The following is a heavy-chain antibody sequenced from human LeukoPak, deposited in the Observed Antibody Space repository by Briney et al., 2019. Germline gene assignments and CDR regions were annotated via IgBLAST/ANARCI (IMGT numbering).Heavy chain of an antibody. CDR3: ATAVATPETSYYFDY. D-gene: IGHD5-12*01. J-gene: IGHJ4*02. CDR2: FDPEDGET. CDR1: GYTLTELS. Sequence: SVKVSCKVSGYTLTELSMHWVRQAPGKGLEWMGGFDPEDGETIYAQKFQGRVTMTEDTSTDTAYMELSSLRSEDTAVYYCATAVATPETSYYFDYWGQGTLVTVSS. V-gene: IGHV1-24*01.